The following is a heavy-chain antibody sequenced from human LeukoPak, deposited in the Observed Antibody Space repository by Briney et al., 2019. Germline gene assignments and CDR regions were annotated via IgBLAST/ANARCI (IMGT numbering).Heavy chain of an antibody. D-gene: IGHD3-22*01. J-gene: IGHJ2*01. V-gene: IGHV1-69*13. Sequence: SVKVSCKASGGTFSSYAISWVRQAPGQGLEWMGGIIPIFGTANYAQKFQGRVTITADESTSTAYMELSSLRSEDTAVYYCARSIAVVITTHWYFDLWGRGTLVTVSS. CDR3: ARSIAVVITTHWYFDL. CDR1: GGTFSSYA. CDR2: IIPIFGTA.